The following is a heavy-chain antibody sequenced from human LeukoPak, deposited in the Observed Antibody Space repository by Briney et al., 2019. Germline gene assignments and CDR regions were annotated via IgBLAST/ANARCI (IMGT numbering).Heavy chain of an antibody. D-gene: IGHD3/OR15-3a*01. CDR2: ISWNSGSI. Sequence: GGSLRLSCAASGFTFDDYAMHWVRQAPGKGLEWVSGISWNSGSIGYADSVKGRFTISRDDSKNTLYVQMNSLRAEDTAVYYCAKVRTGHYFDYWGQGTLVTVSS. CDR3: AKVRTGHYFDY. V-gene: IGHV3-9*01. J-gene: IGHJ4*02. CDR1: GFTFDDYA.